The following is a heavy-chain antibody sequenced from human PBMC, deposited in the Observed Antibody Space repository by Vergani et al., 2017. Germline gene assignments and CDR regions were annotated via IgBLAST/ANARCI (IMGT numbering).Heavy chain of an antibody. Sequence: QVQLVQSGAEVKKPGSSVKVSCKASGGTFSSYAISWVRQASGQGLEWMGGIIPIFGTANYAQKFQGRVTITADESTSTAYMELSSLRSEDTAVYYCARFSGGMVRGVNNWFDPWGQGTLVTVSS. D-gene: IGHD3-10*01. CDR1: GGTFSSYA. V-gene: IGHV1-69*01. CDR2: IIPIFGTA. J-gene: IGHJ5*02. CDR3: ARFSGGMVRGVNNWFDP.